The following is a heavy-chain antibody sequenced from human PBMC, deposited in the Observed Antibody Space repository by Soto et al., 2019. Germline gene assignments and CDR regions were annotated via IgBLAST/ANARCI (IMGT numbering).Heavy chain of an antibody. CDR2: ISGSGDTK. D-gene: IGHD2-8*02. CDR1: GFTFSSCS. Sequence: AGSLRLSCASSGFTFSSCSMNWVRQAPGKGLEWVSFISGSGDTKYYADSVKGRFTISRDNAKNSLYLQMSSLRDEDTAVYYCAKYCSCDVCFDYWGQGTLVTVSS. CDR3: AKYCSCDVCFDY. V-gene: IGHV3-48*02. J-gene: IGHJ4*02.